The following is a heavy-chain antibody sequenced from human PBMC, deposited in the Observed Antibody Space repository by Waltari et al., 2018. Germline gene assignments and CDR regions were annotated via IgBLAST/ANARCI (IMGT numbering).Heavy chain of an antibody. V-gene: IGHV3-53*01. CDR2: IYATGDT. J-gene: IGHJ4*02. D-gene: IGHD6-19*01. CDR1: GFKVSYNY. CDR3: ARAGLGSPSQWLQVLDS. Sequence: EVQLVESGGALIQPGGSLRLSCAAAGFKVSYNYMRWVRRVPGKGPEWVSVIYATGDTYYADSVRGRFTISRDTSKNTVYLQMDSLGAADTAVYYCARAGLGSPSQWLQVLDSWGQGTLVTVSA.